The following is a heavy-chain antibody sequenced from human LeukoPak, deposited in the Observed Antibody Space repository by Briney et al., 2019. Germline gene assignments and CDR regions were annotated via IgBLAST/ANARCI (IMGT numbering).Heavy chain of an antibody. CDR2: ISGSGGST. D-gene: IGHD4-17*01. V-gene: IGHV3-23*01. CDR1: GFTFSSYA. J-gene: IGHJ1*01. CDR3: AKDPYDAYGDYADFQH. Sequence: GGSLRLSCAASGFTFSSYAMSWVRQAPGQGLEWVSAISGSGGSTYYADSVKGRFTISRDNSKNTLYLQMNSLRAEDTAVYYCAKDPYDAYGDYADFQHWGQGTLVTVSS.